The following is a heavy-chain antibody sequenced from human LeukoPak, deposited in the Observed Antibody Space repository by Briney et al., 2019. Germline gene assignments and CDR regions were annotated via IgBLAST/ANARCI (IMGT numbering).Heavy chain of an antibody. CDR2: ISGSGGST. CDR3: AKHYYDSSGYYSCNDY. CDR1: GFTFSSYA. V-gene: IGHV3-23*01. Sequence: GGSLRLSCAASGFTFSSYAMSWVRQAPGKGLEWVSAISGSGGSTYYADSVKGRFTISRDNSKNTLYLQMNSLRAEDTAVYYCAKHYYDSSGYYSCNDYWGQGTLVTVSS. J-gene: IGHJ4*02. D-gene: IGHD3-22*01.